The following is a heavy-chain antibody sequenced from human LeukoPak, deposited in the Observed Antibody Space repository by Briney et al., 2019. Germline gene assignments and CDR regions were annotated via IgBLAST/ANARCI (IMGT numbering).Heavy chain of an antibody. CDR1: GGSISSYY. D-gene: IGHD3-3*01. Sequence: PSETLSLTCTVSGGSISSYYWSWIRQPPGKGLEWIGYIYYSGSTNYNPSLKSRVTISVDTSKNQFSLKLSSVTAADTAVYYCARGADHYDFWSGYSHYYYYMDVWGKGTTVTVSS. J-gene: IGHJ6*03. V-gene: IGHV4-59*01. CDR3: ARGADHYDFWSGYSHYYYYMDV. CDR2: IYYSGST.